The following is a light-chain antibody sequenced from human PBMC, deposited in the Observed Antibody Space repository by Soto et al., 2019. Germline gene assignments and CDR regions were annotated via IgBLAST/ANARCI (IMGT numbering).Light chain of an antibody. V-gene: IGKV1-12*01. CDR3: LQDINYPWT. J-gene: IGKJ1*01. Sequence: IQMTQSPSSVSASVGDRVTITFRASQYIRTWLAWYQQQSGKAPKLLIYATDTLQSGVPSRFSGSGSGTDFTLAISSLQPEDSATYYCLQDINYPWTFGQGTKVDIK. CDR1: QYIRTW. CDR2: ATD.